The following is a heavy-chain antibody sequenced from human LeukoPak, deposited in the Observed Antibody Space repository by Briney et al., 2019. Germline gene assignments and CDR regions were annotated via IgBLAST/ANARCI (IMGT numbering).Heavy chain of an antibody. CDR1: GGTFSSYA. CDR3: ARGPHGCSGGSCYSNNQDY. Sequence: SVKVSCKASGGTFSSYAISWVRQAPGQGLEWMGRIIPILGIANYAQKFQGRVTITADKSTSTAYMELSSLRSEDTAVYYCARGPHGCSGGSCYSNNQDYWGQGTLVTVSS. V-gene: IGHV1-69*04. D-gene: IGHD2-15*01. J-gene: IGHJ4*02. CDR2: IIPILGIA.